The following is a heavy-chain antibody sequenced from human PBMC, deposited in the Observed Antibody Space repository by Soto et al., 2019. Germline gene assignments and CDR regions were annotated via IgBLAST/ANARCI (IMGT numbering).Heavy chain of an antibody. CDR2: INAGNGNT. V-gene: IGHV1-3*01. D-gene: IGHD3-22*01. CDR3: ARGLIRSGYYYPQDY. Sequence: ASVKVSCKASGYTFTSYAMHWVRQAPGQRLEWMGWINAGNGNTKYSQKFQGRVTITRDTSASTAYMELSSLRSEDTAVYYCARGLIRSGYYYPQDYWGQGTLVTVSS. CDR1: GYTFTSYA. J-gene: IGHJ4*02.